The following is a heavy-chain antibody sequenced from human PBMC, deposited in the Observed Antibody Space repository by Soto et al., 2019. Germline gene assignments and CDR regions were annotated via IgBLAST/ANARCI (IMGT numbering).Heavy chain of an antibody. V-gene: IGHV1-8*01. CDR1: GYTFTDYD. CDR2: MNPNSGET. J-gene: IGHJ5*02. D-gene: IGHD2-15*01. CDR3: ARVAVVARTRWYNRFDP. Sequence: QEQLVQSGAEVKKPGASVKVSCKTSGYTFTDYDINWVRQATGQGLEWIGWMNPNSGETGYAQKFRGRVTMTRSASLSTAYLELSSLRSEDTAVYYCARVAVVARTRWYNRFDPWGQGTLVTVSS.